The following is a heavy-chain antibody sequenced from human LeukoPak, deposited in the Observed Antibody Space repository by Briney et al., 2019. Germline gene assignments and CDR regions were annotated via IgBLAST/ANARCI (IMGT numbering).Heavy chain of an antibody. CDR3: ARASGPIVGYYFDY. CDR2: INHSGST. Sequence: SETLSLTCTVSGGSISSYYWSWIRQPPGKGLEWIGEINHSGSTNYNPSLKSRVTISVGTSKNQFSLKLSSVTAADTAVYYCARASGPIVGYYFDYWGQGTLVTVSS. D-gene: IGHD1-26*01. J-gene: IGHJ4*02. V-gene: IGHV4-34*01. CDR1: GGSISSYY.